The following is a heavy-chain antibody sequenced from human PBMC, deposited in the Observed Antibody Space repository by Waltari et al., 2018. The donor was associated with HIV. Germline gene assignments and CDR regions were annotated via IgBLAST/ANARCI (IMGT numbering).Heavy chain of an antibody. CDR3: ASIAYCGGDCYPRGMDV. D-gene: IGHD2-21*02. Sequence: EVQLVESGGGLVQPGGSLRLSCAASGFTVSSNYMSWVRQAPGKGLEWCSVIDSGGSTYYADSGKGRFTISRDKSKNTLYLQMNSLRAEDTAVYYCASIAYCGGDCYPRGMDVWGQGTTVTVSS. CDR2: IDSGGST. J-gene: IGHJ6*02. V-gene: IGHV3-66*01. CDR1: GFTVSSNY.